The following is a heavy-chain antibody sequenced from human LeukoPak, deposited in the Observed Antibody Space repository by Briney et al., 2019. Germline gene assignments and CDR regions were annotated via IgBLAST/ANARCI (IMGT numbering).Heavy chain of an antibody. CDR2: ISRNGGST. V-gene: IGHV3-23*01. D-gene: IGHD6-19*01. J-gene: IGHJ4*02. Sequence: PGGSLRLSCAVSRFTFSNYAMSWVRQAPGKGLQWVSGISRNGGSTDYTDSAKGRFTISRDNSKNTLYLQMNSLRAEDTAIYYCAKGSYSSGPFDYWGQGTLVTVSS. CDR1: RFTFSNYA. CDR3: AKGSYSSGPFDY.